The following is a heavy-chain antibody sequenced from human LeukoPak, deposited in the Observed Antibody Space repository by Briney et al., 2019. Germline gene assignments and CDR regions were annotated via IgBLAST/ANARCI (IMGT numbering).Heavy chain of an antibody. CDR1: GYTFTGYY. J-gene: IGHJ4*02. CDR2: INPNSGGT. D-gene: IGHD3-9*01. CDR3: ARDHTYYDILTGYHTLYYFDY. Sequence: ASVKVSCKASGYTFTGYYMHWVRQAPGQGLEWMGWINPNSGGTNYAQKFQGRVTMTRDTSISTAYMELSRLRSDDTAVYYCARDHTYYDILTGYHTLYYFDYWGQGTLVTVSS. V-gene: IGHV1-2*02.